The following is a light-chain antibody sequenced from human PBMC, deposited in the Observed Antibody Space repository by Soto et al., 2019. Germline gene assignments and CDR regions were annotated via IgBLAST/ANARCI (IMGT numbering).Light chain of an antibody. CDR2: GAS. CDR1: QSVTNSF. J-gene: IGKJ1*01. Sequence: EIVLAQSPGTLSLSPGERATLSCRASQSVTNSFLAWYQQKPGQAPRLLIYGASRRATGIPERFTGSGSGTDFTLTISRLEPEDFAVYYCQQYVSSPWAFGQGTPVEI. CDR3: QQYVSSPWA. V-gene: IGKV3-20*01.